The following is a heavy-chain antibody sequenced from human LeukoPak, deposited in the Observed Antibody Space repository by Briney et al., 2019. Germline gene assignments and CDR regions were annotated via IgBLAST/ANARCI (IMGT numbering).Heavy chain of an antibody. V-gene: IGHV1-2*02. CDR2: INPNSGGT. D-gene: IGHD6-6*01. CDR1: GYSLPGYY. Sequence: ASVKVSCKASGYSLPGYYMHWVRQAPGQGLEWMGWINPNSGGTNYAQKFQGRVTMTRDTSISTAYMELSRLRSDDTAVYYCARVHSSSSGKVFDYWGQGTLVTVSS. CDR3: ARVHSSSSGKVFDY. J-gene: IGHJ4*02.